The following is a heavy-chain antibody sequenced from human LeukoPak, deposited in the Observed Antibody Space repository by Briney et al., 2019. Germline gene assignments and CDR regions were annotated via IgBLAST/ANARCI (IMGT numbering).Heavy chain of an antibody. J-gene: IGHJ4*02. Sequence: TSETLSLTCTVSSPSITSYYWTWIRQPPGKGLEWIGSIYYSGRSYYNPSLKSRVTISVDTSKNQFSLKLSSVTAADTAVYYCARIAVSSGWGYFDYWGQGTLVTASS. CDR2: IYYSGRS. CDR1: SPSITSYY. D-gene: IGHD6-19*01. V-gene: IGHV4-59*01. CDR3: ARIAVSSGWGYFDY.